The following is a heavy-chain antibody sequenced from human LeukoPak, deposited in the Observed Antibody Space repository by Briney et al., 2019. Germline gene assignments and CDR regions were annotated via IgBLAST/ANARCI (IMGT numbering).Heavy chain of an antibody. V-gene: IGHV3-7*01. CDR3: ASEGHSWLPFDY. CDR1: GFTFSSRDW. Sequence: PGGSLRLSCVASGFTFSSRDWMTWVRQAPGKGLEWVANIKQDGSEKNYVDSVKGRFTISRDNAKNSLYLQMNSLRAEDTAVYYCASEGHSWLPFDYWGQGTLVTVSS. J-gene: IGHJ4*02. CDR2: IKQDGSEK. D-gene: IGHD5-12*01.